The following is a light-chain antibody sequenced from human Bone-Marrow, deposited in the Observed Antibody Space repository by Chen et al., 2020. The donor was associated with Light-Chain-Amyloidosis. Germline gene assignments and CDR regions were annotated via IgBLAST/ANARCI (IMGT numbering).Light chain of an antibody. CDR2: RDT. Sequence: SYELTQPPSLSVSPGQTARLTCSGDDLPTKYAYWYQQKPGQAPVLVIHRDTERPSGSSERFSGSSSGTTATLTISGVQAEDEADYHCQSADSSGTYEVIFGGGTKLTVL. CDR1: DLPTKY. CDR3: QSADSSGTYEVI. V-gene: IGLV3-25*03. J-gene: IGLJ2*01.